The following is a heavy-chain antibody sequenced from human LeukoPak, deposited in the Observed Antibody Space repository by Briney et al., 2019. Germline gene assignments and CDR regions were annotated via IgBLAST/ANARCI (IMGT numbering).Heavy chain of an antibody. CDR1: GFTFRDFA. Sequence: GGSLRLSCAASGFTFRDFAMHWVRQAPGKGLEWVAVISYDGTNKYYADSVKGRFTISRDNSKNTLHLQMNSLRAEDTAVYYCAKDDRGNEAPFDYWGQGTLVTVSS. J-gene: IGHJ4*02. CDR3: AKDDRGNEAPFDY. CDR2: ISYDGTNK. V-gene: IGHV3-30*18.